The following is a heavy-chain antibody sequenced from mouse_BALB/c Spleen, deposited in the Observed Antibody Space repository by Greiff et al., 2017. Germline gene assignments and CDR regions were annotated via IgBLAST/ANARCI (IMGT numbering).Heavy chain of an antibody. CDR1: GYSFTSYW. D-gene: IGHD2-14*01. CDR3: ARRMGRYDALDV. V-gene: IGHV1-69*02. Sequence: QVQLQQPGAELVKPGASVKLSCKASGYSFTSYWMHWVKQRPGQGLEWIGEIDPSDSYTNYNQKFKGKATLTVDKSSSTAYMQLSSLTSEDSAVYYCARRMGRYDALDVWGAGTTVTVSS. J-gene: IGHJ1*01. CDR2: IDPSDSYT.